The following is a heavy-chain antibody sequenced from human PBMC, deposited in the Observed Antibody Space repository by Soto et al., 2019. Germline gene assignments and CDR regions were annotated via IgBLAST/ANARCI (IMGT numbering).Heavy chain of an antibody. CDR2: IYHSGST. V-gene: IGHV4-4*02. Sequence: QVQLQESGPGLVKPSGTLSLTCAVSGGSISSSNWWSWVRQPPGKGLEWIGEIYHSGSTNYNPSLKSRVTITVDKSKNQFSLKLSSVTAADTAVYYCARGVVLMGAPTGDYFDYWGQGTLVTVSS. D-gene: IGHD2-8*01. CDR1: GGSISSSNW. CDR3: ARGVVLMGAPTGDYFDY. J-gene: IGHJ4*02.